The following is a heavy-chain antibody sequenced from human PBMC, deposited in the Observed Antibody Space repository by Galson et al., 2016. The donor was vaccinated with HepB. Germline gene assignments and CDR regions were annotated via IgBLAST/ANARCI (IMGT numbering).Heavy chain of an antibody. CDR1: GVSVSSDNFY. Sequence: ETLSLTCSVSGVSVSSDNFYWIWIRQPPGKGLEWIGYIYYSGSVNYKSPLQSRVTMSVDTSKNQFSLQLSSVTAADTAVYYCARDPDTDMVRGIDVWGQGTTVTVSS. CDR3: ARDPDTDMVRGIDV. J-gene: IGHJ6*02. V-gene: IGHV4-61*01. CDR2: IYYSGSV. D-gene: IGHD5-18*01.